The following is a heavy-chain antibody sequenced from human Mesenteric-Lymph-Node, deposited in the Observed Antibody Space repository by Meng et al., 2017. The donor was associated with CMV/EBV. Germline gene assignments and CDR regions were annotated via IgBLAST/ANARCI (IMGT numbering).Heavy chain of an antibody. V-gene: IGHV3-21*01. CDR1: GFTFSSYN. CDR2: ISGNSNYI. J-gene: IGHJ5*02. D-gene: IGHD3-10*01. CDR3: ARDMVWGDPNSFDA. Sequence: GGSLGLSCAASGFTFSSYNMNWVRQAPGKGLEWVSSISGNSNYIFYRDSVEGRFTISRDNAKNSLFLQMNSLRAEDSAVYYCARDMVWGDPNSFDAWGQGTLVTVSS.